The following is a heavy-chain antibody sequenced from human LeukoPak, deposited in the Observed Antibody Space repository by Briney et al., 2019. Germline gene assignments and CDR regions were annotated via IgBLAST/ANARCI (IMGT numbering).Heavy chain of an antibody. Sequence: QSGGSLRLSCAASGFTFSSYWMSWVRQAPGKGLEWVANIKQDGSEKYYVDSVKGRFTISRDNAKNPLYLQMNSPRAEDTAVYYCARNGLLDIVVVPAAMGRQYYYYYYGMDVWGQGTTVTVSS. D-gene: IGHD2-2*01. J-gene: IGHJ6*02. CDR3: ARNGLLDIVVVPAAMGRQYYYYYYGMDV. CDR2: IKQDGSEK. V-gene: IGHV3-7*01. CDR1: GFTFSSYW.